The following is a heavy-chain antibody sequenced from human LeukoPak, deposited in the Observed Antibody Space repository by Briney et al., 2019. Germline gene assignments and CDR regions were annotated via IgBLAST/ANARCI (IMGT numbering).Heavy chain of an antibody. V-gene: IGHV4-4*07. CDR3: VRVGIAAAGIGWFDP. J-gene: IGHJ5*02. D-gene: IGHD6-13*01. CDR2: IYTSGST. Sequence: PSETLSLTCTVSGGSISSYYWSWIRQPAGKGLEWIRRIYTSGSTNYNPSLKSRVTMSVDTSKNQFSLKLSSVTAADTAVYYCVRVGIAAAGIGWFDPWGQGTLVTVSS. CDR1: GGSISSYY.